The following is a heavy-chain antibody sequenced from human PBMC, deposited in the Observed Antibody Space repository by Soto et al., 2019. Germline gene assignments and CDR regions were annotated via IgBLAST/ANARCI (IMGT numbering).Heavy chain of an antibody. Sequence: SLRLSCAASGFTFSSYGMHWVRQAPGKGLEWVAVISYDGSNKYYADSVKGRFTISRDNSKNTLYLQMNSLRAEDTAVYYCAKDTKALLRYFDWPVDYWGQGTLVTVSS. J-gene: IGHJ4*02. CDR3: AKDTKALLRYFDWPVDY. V-gene: IGHV3-30*18. CDR2: ISYDGSNK. CDR1: GFTFSSYG. D-gene: IGHD3-9*01.